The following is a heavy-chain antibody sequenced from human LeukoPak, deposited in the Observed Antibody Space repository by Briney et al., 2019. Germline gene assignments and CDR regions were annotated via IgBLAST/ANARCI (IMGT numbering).Heavy chain of an antibody. CDR1: GFTFSSYG. CDR2: IRYDGSDK. Sequence: GGSLRLSCAASGFTFSSYGMHWVRQAPGKGLEWVAYIRYDGSDKYYADSVKGRFTISRDNSKNTLYLQMNSLRREDTAVYFCAKWGLVAAQTDNYYYYYMDVWGKGTTVTISS. D-gene: IGHD5-12*01. V-gene: IGHV3-30*02. CDR3: AKWGLVAAQTDNYYYYYMDV. J-gene: IGHJ6*03.